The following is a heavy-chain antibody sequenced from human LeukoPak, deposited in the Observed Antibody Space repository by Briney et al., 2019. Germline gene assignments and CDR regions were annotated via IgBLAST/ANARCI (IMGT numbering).Heavy chain of an antibody. Sequence: GGSLRLSCAASGFTFSSYSMNWVRQAPGKGLEWVSSISSSSSYIYYADSVKGRFTISRDNAKNSLYLQMNSLRAEDTAVYYCSRDRHCIGSTCYGLWGQGTRVTVSS. CDR3: SRDRHCIGSTCYGL. V-gene: IGHV3-21*01. CDR1: GFTFSSYS. CDR2: ISSSSSYI. J-gene: IGHJ4*02. D-gene: IGHD2-2*01.